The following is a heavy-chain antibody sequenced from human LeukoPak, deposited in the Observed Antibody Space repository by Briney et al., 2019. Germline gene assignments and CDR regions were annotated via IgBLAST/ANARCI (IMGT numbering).Heavy chain of an antibody. CDR3: ARGIVVAGGWFDP. V-gene: IGHV3-53*01. J-gene: IGHJ5*02. CDR1: GFTVSSNY. D-gene: IGHD2-15*01. CDR2: IYSGGST. Sequence: GGSLRLSCAASGFTVSSNYMSWVRQAPGKGLEWVSVIYSGGSTYYADSVKGRFTISRDNSKNTLYLQMNSLRAEDTAVYYCARGIVVAGGWFDPWGQGTLVTVSS.